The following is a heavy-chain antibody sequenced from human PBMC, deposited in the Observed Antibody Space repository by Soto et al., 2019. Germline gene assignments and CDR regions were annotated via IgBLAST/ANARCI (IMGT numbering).Heavy chain of an antibody. D-gene: IGHD4-17*01. CDR1: GFTFSSYA. J-gene: IGHJ4*02. CDR2: ISGSGGST. CDR3: AKADDYGDHLPGIDY. Sequence: EVQLLESGGGLVQPGGSLRLSCAASGFTFSSYAMSWVRQAPGKGLEWVSAISGSGGSTYYADSVKGRFTISRDNSKNTLYLQMNRLRAEDTAVYYCAKADDYGDHLPGIDYWGQGTLVTVSS. V-gene: IGHV3-23*01.